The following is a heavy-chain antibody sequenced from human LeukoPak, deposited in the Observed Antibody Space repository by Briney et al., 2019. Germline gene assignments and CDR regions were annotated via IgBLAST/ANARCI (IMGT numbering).Heavy chain of an antibody. CDR1: GGTFSSYA. J-gene: IGHJ4*02. D-gene: IGHD6-13*01. V-gene: IGHV1-69*13. CDR2: IIPIFGTA. Sequence: ASVKVSCKASGGTFSSYAISWVRQAPGQGLEWMGGIIPIFGTANYAQKFQGRVTITADEPTSTAYMELSSLRSEDTAVYYCARGRGDYSSSWYEPFDYWGQGTLVRVSS. CDR3: ARGRGDYSSSWYEPFDY.